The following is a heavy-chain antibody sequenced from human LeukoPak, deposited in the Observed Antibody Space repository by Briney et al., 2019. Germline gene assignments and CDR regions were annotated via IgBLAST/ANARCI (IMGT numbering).Heavy chain of an antibody. Sequence: SETLSLTCTVSGGSISSGGYSWSWIRQHPGKGLEWIGYIYYSGSTYYNPSLKSRVTISVDTSKNQFSLKLSSVTAADTAVYYCARTYHYDSSGSHHAFDIWGQGTMVTVSS. CDR1: GGSISSGGYS. CDR2: IYYSGST. J-gene: IGHJ3*02. D-gene: IGHD3-22*01. CDR3: ARTYHYDSSGSHHAFDI. V-gene: IGHV4-31*03.